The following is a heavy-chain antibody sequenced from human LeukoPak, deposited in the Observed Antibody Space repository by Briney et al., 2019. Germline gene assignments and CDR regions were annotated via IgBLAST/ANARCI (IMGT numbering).Heavy chain of an antibody. V-gene: IGHV4-59*08. CDR1: GGSINDYY. Sequence: SETLSLTCTISGGSINDYYWSWIRQPAGKGLEWIGYVLYSGTTNYNPSLKSRVSISLDTSKNQFSLMVNSVTAADTAVYFCARRFNSVWYFDYWGQGTLVTVSS. D-gene: IGHD6-19*01. J-gene: IGHJ4*02. CDR2: VLYSGTT. CDR3: ARRFNSVWYFDY.